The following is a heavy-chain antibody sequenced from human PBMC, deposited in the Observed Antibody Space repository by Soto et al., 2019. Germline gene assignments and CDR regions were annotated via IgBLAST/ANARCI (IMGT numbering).Heavy chain of an antibody. V-gene: IGHV2-5*02. J-gene: IGHJ4*02. CDR2: IYWDDDK. Sequence: QITLKESGPTLVKPTQTLTLTCTFSGFSLSTSGVGVGWIRQPPGKALEWLALIYWDDDKRYSPSLKSRLTITQDPSQKQVVLTMTNMGPVDTATFFCAHRGGGFHYWGQGTLVTVSS. D-gene: IGHD3-16*01. CDR1: GFSLSTSGVG. CDR3: AHRGGGFHY.